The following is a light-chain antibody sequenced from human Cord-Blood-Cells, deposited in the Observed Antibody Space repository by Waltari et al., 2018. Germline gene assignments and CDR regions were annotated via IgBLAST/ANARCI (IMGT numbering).Light chain of an antibody. CDR2: WAS. Sequence: DIVMTQSPDSLAVSLAQRPTITCNSSQSVLYSSNNKNYLPWYQLKPGPPPKLLIYWASTRESGVPARFSGSGSGTDCTLTSSSLQAEDVSVSYCQQYYSTPLTFGGGTKVEIK. V-gene: IGKV4-1*01. CDR3: QQYYSTPLT. CDR1: QSVLYSSNNKNY. J-gene: IGKJ4*01.